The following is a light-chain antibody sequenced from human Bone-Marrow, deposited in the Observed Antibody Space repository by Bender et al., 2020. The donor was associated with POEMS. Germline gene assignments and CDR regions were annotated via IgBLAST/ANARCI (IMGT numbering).Light chain of an antibody. J-gene: IGLJ3*02. V-gene: IGLV1-44*01. CDR2: SSH. CDR1: SSNIGAHA. Sequence: QSVLTQPPSASGTTGQRVTISCSGGSSNIGAHAVNWYQHLPGTAPKLLIYSSHRRPSEVPDRFSGSRSGTSASLAISGLQSEDEADYYCAVWDDSLNGWMFGGGTKLTVL. CDR3: AVWDDSLNGWM.